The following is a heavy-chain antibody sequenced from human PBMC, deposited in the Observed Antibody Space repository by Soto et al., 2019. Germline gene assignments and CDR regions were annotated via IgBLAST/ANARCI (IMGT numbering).Heavy chain of an antibody. CDR2: LGAARDP. Sequence: GGSLRLACAASGFSFRDYDMHWVRQRKGKGLEWVSALGAARDPYYVGSVKGRFSVSRDNAQNSLFLQMNNLRVDDTAVYFCARAYLGRLPRRADYYYAMYVWGRETTVTVSS. D-gene: IGHD1-26*01. J-gene: IGHJ6*04. CDR3: ARAYLGRLPRRADYYYAMYV. V-gene: IGHV3-13*05. CDR1: GFSFRDYD.